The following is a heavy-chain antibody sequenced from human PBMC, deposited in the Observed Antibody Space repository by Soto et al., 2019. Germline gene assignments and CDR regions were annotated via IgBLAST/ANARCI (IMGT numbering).Heavy chain of an antibody. V-gene: IGHV5-51*01. CDR3: ARVTDELVWPNWFDN. CDR2: IYPGDSAT. D-gene: IGHD3-10*01. CDR1: GYIFINYY. Sequence: AASLKISCKASGYIFINYYICWCLQMPVKVLEWMAIIYPGDSATKYSSSFQGQVTISADKSISTAYLQWSSLKASDTAMYYCARVTDELVWPNWFDNGGQGTQVTVSS. J-gene: IGHJ5*02.